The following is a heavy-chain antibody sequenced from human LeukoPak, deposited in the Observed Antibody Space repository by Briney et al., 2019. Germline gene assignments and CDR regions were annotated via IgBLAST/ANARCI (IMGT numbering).Heavy chain of an antibody. CDR2: ISSSGDTI. J-gene: IGHJ4*02. Sequence: GGSLRLSCAASGFTFSDYYMSWIRQAPGKGLEWVSYISSSGDTIYYADSVRGRFTISRDNAKNSLYLQMNSLRAEDTAVYYCAGDSSGYSRFDYWDQGTLVTVSS. CDR3: AGDSSGYSRFDY. CDR1: GFTFSDYY. V-gene: IGHV3-11*01. D-gene: IGHD3-22*01.